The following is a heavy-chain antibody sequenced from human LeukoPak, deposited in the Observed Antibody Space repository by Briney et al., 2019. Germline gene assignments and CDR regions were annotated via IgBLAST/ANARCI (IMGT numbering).Heavy chain of an antibody. J-gene: IGHJ4*02. CDR2: IYRGGDT. V-gene: IGHV3-53*01. D-gene: IGHD1-26*01. Sequence: PGGSLRLSCVVSGFTVSTNYMSWVRQAPGKGLEWGSVIYRGGDTYYAESVKGRFPISRDTSNNTIYLEMSGLRAEDTAVYYCAREDMKGSYTADWGQGTLVAVSS. CDR3: AREDMKGSYTAD. CDR1: GFTVSTNY.